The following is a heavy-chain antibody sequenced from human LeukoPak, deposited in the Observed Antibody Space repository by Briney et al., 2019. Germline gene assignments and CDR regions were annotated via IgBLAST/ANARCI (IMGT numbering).Heavy chain of an antibody. CDR3: ASRMYYYYGMDV. J-gene: IGHJ6*02. CDR2: IDHREST. V-gene: IGHV4-34*01. Sequence: SETLSLTCTVSGGSISSYYWSWIRQPPGKGLEWIGEIDHRESTTYNPSLKSRVTISVDTSKNQFSLKLNSVTAADTAVYYCASRMYYYYGMDVWGQGTTVIVSS. CDR1: GGSISSYY.